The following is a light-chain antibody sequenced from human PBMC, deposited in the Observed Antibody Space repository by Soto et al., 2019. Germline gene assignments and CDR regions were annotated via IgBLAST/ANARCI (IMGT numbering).Light chain of an antibody. V-gene: IGLV1-44*01. Sequence: QSVLTQSPSASGTPGQRVTISCSGSSSNIGSDTVNWYQQLPGTAPKLLIHRSNQRPSGVPGRFSGSKSGTSASLAISGLQPEDEADYHCASWDASLNGWVFGGGTKLTVL. J-gene: IGLJ3*02. CDR3: ASWDASLNGWV. CDR1: SSNIGSDT. CDR2: RSN.